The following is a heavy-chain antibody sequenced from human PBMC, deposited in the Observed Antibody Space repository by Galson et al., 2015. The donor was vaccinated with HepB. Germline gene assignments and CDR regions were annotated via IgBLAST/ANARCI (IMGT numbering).Heavy chain of an antibody. CDR3: ARAYDFWSGDPPY. Sequence: SLRLSCAASGFTFSSYAMHWVRQAPGKRLEWVAVISYDGSNKYYADSVKGRFTISRDNSKNTLYLQMNSLRAEDTAVYYCARAYDFWSGDPPYWGQGTLVTVSS. J-gene: IGHJ4*02. CDR2: ISYDGSNK. V-gene: IGHV3-30-3*01. CDR1: GFTFSSYA. D-gene: IGHD3-3*01.